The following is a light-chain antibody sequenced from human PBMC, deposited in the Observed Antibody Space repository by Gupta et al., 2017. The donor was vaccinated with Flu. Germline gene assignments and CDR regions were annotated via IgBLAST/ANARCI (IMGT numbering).Light chain of an antibody. Sequence: ITISCSATSSDVGSYNLVSWYQQEPGKPPKLMIYEVSKRPSGASTRFSGSKSGNAASLTISGLQEEDEANYYCCSDAGSNTWVFGGGTKLTVL. CDR2: EVS. CDR3: CSDAGSNTWV. V-gene: IGLV2-23*02. J-gene: IGLJ3*02. CDR1: SSDVGSYNL.